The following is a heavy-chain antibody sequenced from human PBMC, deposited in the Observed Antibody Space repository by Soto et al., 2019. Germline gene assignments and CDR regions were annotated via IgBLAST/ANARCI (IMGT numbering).Heavy chain of an antibody. V-gene: IGHV3-23*01. CDR3: AREASVPSFGEFWFFDH. CDR2: VSADGYTT. CDR1: GFTFSNHG. D-gene: IGHD3-10*01. J-gene: IGHJ2*01. Sequence: EVQLLESGGGLAQPGGSLRLSCAASGFTFSNHGMTWVRQAPGKGLEWISSVSADGYTTYYADSVRGRLTISRDNSGDTVYVRMNNLRAEDTALYYCAREASVPSFGEFWFFDHGGRGTHVTVSS.